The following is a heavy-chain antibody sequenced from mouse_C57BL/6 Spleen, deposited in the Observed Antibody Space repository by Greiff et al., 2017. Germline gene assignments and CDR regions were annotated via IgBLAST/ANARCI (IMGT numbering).Heavy chain of an antibody. CDR1: GYSITSGYY. V-gene: IGHV3-6*01. CDR2: ISYDGSN. CDR3: ARGTVVDSCDY. Sequence: VQLKESGPGLVKPSQSLSLTCSVTGYSITSGYYWNWIRQFPGNKQEWMGYISYDGSNNYNPSLKNRISITRDTSKNQFFLKLNSVTTEDTATYYCARGTVVDSCDYWGQGTTLTVSS. D-gene: IGHD1-1*01. J-gene: IGHJ2*01.